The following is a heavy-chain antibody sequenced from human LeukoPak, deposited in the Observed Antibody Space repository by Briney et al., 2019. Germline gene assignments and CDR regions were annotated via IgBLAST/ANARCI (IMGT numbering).Heavy chain of an antibody. CDR2: ISSSSDTI. Sequence: GGSLRLSCAASGFTFRNFGMTWVRQAPGKGLEWVSYISSSSDTIYYVDSVKGRFTISRDNAKNSLYLQMNSLRVEDTGVYYCTRELASWGQGTLVIVSS. CDR1: GFTFRNFG. J-gene: IGHJ5*02. V-gene: IGHV3-48*01. CDR3: TRELAS.